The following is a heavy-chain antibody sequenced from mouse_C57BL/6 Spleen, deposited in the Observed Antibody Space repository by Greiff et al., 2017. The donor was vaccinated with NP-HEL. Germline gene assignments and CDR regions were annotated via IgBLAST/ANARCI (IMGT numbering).Heavy chain of an antibody. CDR3: ARDKGFMDY. J-gene: IGHJ4*01. D-gene: IGHD1-3*01. CDR2: INYDGSST. CDR1: GFTFSDYY. Sequence: EVMLVESEGGLVQPGSSMKLSCTASGFTFSDYYMAWVRQVPEKGLEWVANINYDGSSTYYLDSLKRRFMISRDNAKNILYLQMSSLKSEDTATYYCARDKGFMDYWGQGTSVTVSS. V-gene: IGHV5-16*01.